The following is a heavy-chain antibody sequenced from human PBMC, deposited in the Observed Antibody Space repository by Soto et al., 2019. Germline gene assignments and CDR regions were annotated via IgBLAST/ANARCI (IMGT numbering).Heavy chain of an antibody. V-gene: IGHV3-23*03. CDR1: GFTFSIFA. Sequence: PGWSLRLSCAASGFTFSIFAMSWVRQAPGKGLQWVSTIYSGGNTYYSDSVKGRFTISRDGSKNTLYLQMNSLRVEDTAMYYCARHWYCTSNSCTPDALDFLGKGTIVTV. CDR2: IYSGGNT. D-gene: IGHD2-2*01. J-gene: IGHJ3*01. CDR3: ARHWYCTSNSCTPDALDF.